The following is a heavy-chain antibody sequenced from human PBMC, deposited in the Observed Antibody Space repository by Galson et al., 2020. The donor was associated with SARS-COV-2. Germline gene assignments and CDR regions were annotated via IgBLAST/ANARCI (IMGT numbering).Heavy chain of an antibody. V-gene: IGHV1-2*02. D-gene: IGHD6-13*01. J-gene: IGHJ6*02. CDR1: GYTFTGYY. CDR3: ARLAAAGSYYYYGMDV. Sequence: ASVTVSCKASGYTFTGYYMHWVRQAPGQGLEWMGWINPNSGGTNYAQKFQGRVTMTRDTSISTAYMELSRLRSDDTAVYYCARLAAAGSYYYYGMDVWGQGTTVTVSS. CDR2: INPNSGGT.